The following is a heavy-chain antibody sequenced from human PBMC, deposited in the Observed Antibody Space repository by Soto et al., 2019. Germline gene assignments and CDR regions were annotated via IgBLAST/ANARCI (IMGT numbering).Heavy chain of an antibody. CDR2: IWYDGSNK. V-gene: IGHV3-33*01. D-gene: IGHD6-13*01. J-gene: IGHJ4*02. CDR3: ARAGYSSSWYSGLMDY. CDR1: GFTFSSYG. Sequence: GGSLRLSCAASGFTFSSYGMHWARQAPGKGLEWVAVIWYDGSNKYYADSVKGRFTISRDNSKNTLYLQMNSLRAEDTAVYYCARAGYSSSWYSGLMDYWGQGTLVTVSS.